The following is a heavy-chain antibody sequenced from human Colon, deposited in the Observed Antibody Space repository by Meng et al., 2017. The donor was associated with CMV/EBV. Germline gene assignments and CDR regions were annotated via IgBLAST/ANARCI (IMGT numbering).Heavy chain of an antibody. D-gene: IGHD3-16*01. Sequence: GGSLRLSCAASGFSFSSYAMSWVRQAPGKGLEWVSTISGSGGSAYYADSVKGRFTFSRDNFKNTLYLQMNSLRVEDTAVYYCAKGLSASQYYFDSWGQGTLVTVSS. CDR3: AKGLSASQYYFDS. V-gene: IGHV3-23*01. CDR1: GFSFSSYA. CDR2: ISGSGGSA. J-gene: IGHJ4*02.